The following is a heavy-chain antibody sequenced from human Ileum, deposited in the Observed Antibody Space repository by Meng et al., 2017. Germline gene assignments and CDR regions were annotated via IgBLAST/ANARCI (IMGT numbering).Heavy chain of an antibody. D-gene: IGHD1-1*01. CDR2: MNTDKGNT. J-gene: IGHJ4*02. CDR3: AREGAYNGGDY. CDR1: GYTFTTYG. V-gene: IGHV1-18*01. Sequence: VQLVQSGAEVKKPGASVKASCKASGYTFTTYGISWVRQDPGQGLEWMGWMNTDKGNTNYEQKFQGRVTMTRDTSTSTAYMELRSLRSDDTAVYYCAREGAYNGGDYWGQGTLVTVSS.